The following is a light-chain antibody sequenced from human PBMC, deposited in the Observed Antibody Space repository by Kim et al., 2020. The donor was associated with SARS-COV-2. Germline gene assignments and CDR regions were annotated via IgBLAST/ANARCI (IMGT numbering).Light chain of an antibody. CDR2: GAS. V-gene: IGKV1-16*01. J-gene: IGKJ2*02. CDR3: QQYNVFPRT. CDR1: QDINNY. Sequence: SASIGDSVTLPFRASQDINNYFAWFQQKPGKAPKSLIFGASILQSGVPSRFSGSGSGTDFALTISSLQPEDFATYYCQQYNVFPRTFGQGTKLEI.